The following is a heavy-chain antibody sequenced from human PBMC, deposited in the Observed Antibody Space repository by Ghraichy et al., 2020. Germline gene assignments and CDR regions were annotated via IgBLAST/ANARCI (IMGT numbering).Heavy chain of an antibody. Sequence: GSLRLSCAASGFTFSNFGMHWVRQAPGKGLEWAADVSGDGSDIHYADSVKGRFTISRDNSKNMLYLQMDNLRAEDTAVYYCAKSPYDSSGYYYYFHYWGQGTLVTVSS. CDR1: GFTFSNFG. D-gene: IGHD3-22*01. CDR3: AKSPYDSSGYYYYFHY. CDR2: VSGDGSDI. V-gene: IGHV3-30*18. J-gene: IGHJ4*02.